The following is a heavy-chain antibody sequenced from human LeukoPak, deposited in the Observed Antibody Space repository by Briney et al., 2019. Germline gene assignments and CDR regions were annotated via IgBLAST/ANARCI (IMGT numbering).Heavy chain of an antibody. J-gene: IGHJ6*03. D-gene: IGHD3-22*01. CDR3: ARGRQDVTMIVVVMTAVSYYLDV. V-gene: IGHV4-34*01. CDR1: GGSFSGYY. Sequence: SETLSLTCAVYGGSFSGYYWTWIRQTPEKGLEWIGEMNPSGSTSYNPSLKSRVTISVYTSKNQFSLKLSSVTAADTAVYYCARGRQDVTMIVVVMTAVSYYLDVWGKGTTVTVS. CDR2: MNPSGST.